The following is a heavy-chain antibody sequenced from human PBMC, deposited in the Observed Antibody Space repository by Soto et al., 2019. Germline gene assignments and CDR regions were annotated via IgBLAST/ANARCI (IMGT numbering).Heavy chain of an antibody. V-gene: IGHV4-39*01. CDR3: ARIVKAAGKNDYFDG. CDR1: RGCISSSSCY. D-gene: IGHD6-13*01. Sequence: PXESPSLKFAACRGCISSSSCYWGWIRQPPGKVLEWIGSIYYSGITYYNPSLKSRVTISVDTSKNQFSLKLSSVTAADTAVYYCARIVKAAGKNDYFDGWGQGTLVTVCS. J-gene: IGHJ4*02. CDR2: IYYSGIT.